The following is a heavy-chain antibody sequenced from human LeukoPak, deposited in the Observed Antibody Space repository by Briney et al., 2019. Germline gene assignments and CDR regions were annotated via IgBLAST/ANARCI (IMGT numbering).Heavy chain of an antibody. Sequence: ASVKVSCKVSGYTFTDYYMHWVQQAPGKGLEWMGLVDTEDGETIYAEKFQGRVTITADTSTDTAYMELSSLRSEDTAVYYCATGNSGSYGYFDYWGQGTLVTVSS. J-gene: IGHJ4*02. CDR1: GYTFTDYY. D-gene: IGHD1-26*01. CDR2: VDTEDGET. V-gene: IGHV1-69-2*01. CDR3: ATGNSGSYGYFDY.